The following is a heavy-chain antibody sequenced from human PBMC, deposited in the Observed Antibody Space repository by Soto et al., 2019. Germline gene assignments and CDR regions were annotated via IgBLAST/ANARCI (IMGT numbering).Heavy chain of an antibody. V-gene: IGHV3-23*01. CDR2: VNGNGGST. CDR1: GFTFSAYD. J-gene: IGHJ4*02. D-gene: IGHD5-18*01. CDR3: RAYSYGQGVDY. Sequence: LRLSCVASGFTFSAYDMNWVRQAPGKGLEWVSVVNGNGGSTYYADSVKGRFSISRDDSKNTAYLQMNSLRAEDTAVYYCRAYSYGQGVDYWGQGTLVTVSS.